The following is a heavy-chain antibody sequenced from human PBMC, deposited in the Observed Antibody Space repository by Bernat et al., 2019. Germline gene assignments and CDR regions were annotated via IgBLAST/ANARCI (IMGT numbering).Heavy chain of an antibody. D-gene: IGHD3-9*01. CDR3: ARDANVDWFYFDY. J-gene: IGHJ4*02. CDR1: GFTFSDYY. CDR2: ISSSSSNT. Sequence: QVQLVESGGGLVKPGGSLRLSCAASGFTFSDYYMSWIRQAPGKGLEWVSYISSSSSNTNYADSVKGRVTISRDKAKNSLYLQMNSLRAEDTAVYYCARDANVDWFYFDYWGQGTLVTVSS. V-gene: IGHV3-11*05.